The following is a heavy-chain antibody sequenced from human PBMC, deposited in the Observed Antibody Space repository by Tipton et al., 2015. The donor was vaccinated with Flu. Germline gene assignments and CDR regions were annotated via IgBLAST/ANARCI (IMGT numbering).Heavy chain of an antibody. CDR3: SRGSGSGTFVIFDF. J-gene: IGHJ4*02. D-gene: IGHD3-10*01. CDR1: GGSLSSYY. V-gene: IGHV4-4*07. Sequence: TLSLTCTVSGGSLSSYYWSWIRQPAGKGLEWIGRIYTSGGTKFNPSLRGRLTMSVDASKKEFSLKLSSVTAADTAVYYCSRGSGSGTFVIFDFWRQGTLVTVSS. CDR2: IYTSGGT.